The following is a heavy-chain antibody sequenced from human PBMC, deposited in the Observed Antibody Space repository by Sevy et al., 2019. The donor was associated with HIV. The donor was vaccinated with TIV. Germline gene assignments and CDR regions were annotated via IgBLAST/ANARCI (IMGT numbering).Heavy chain of an antibody. CDR3: AKDTSRVVAGTGYFDY. CDR1: GFTFEDSA. J-gene: IGHJ4*02. V-gene: IGHV3-9*01. CDR2: ISWNSATR. D-gene: IGHD6-19*01. Sequence: GGSLRLSCAASGFTFEDSAMHWVRQAPGKGLEWVSGISWNSATRGYADSVKGRFTISRDNAKNSLYLQMNSLRTEDTALYYCAKDTSRVVAGTGYFDYWCQGTLVTVSS.